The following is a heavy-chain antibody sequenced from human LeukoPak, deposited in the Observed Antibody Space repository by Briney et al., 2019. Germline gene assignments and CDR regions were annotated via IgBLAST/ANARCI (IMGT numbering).Heavy chain of an antibody. Sequence: ASVKVSCKASGYTFTGYYMHWVRQAPGQGLEWMGWINPNSGGTNYAQKFQGRVTMTRDTSISTAYMELSRLRSEDTAVYYCASGYYDSSGYPQVNNWFDPWGQGTLVTVSS. CDR3: ASGYYDSSGYPQVNNWFDP. J-gene: IGHJ5*02. V-gene: IGHV1-2*02. CDR1: GYTFTGYY. D-gene: IGHD3-22*01. CDR2: INPNSGGT.